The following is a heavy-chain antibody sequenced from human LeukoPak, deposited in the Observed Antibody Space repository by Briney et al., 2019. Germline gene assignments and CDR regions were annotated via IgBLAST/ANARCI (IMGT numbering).Heavy chain of an antibody. Sequence: ASVQVSCKASGYTFTSYVMHWLRQAPGKRLEWMGWINAGNGNTKYSQKFQGRVTITRDTSASTAYMELSSLRSEDTAVYYCARVVGYSYGGDYYFDYWGQGTLVSVSS. CDR3: ARVVGYSYGGDYYFDY. D-gene: IGHD5-18*01. V-gene: IGHV1-3*01. CDR2: INAGNGNT. J-gene: IGHJ4*02. CDR1: GYTFTSYV.